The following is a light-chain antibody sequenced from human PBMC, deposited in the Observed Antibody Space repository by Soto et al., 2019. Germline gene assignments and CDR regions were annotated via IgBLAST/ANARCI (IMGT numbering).Light chain of an antibody. Sequence: EMVMTQSPATLSVSPGERATLSCRASKSVTTNLAWFQQKPGQAPKLLIFGASMRATGIPARFSGSGSGTEFTLTISSLQSEDSATYYCQQYNNWPPYTFGQGTKLEIK. J-gene: IGKJ2*01. CDR3: QQYNNWPPYT. CDR1: KSVTTN. V-gene: IGKV3-15*01. CDR2: GAS.